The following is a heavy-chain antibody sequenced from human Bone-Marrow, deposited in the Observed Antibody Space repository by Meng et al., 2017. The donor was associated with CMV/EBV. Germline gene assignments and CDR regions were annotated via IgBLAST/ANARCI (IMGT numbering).Heavy chain of an antibody. V-gene: IGHV1-18*04. D-gene: IGHD4-17*01. CDR2: ISAYNGYT. CDR1: GYTCPGYY. Sequence: QVQRGQGGAEVEKPWASVKVCCKASGYTCPGYYMHWVRQAPGQGLEWMGWISAYNGYTRNAQKFQGRVTMTTDTSTSTAYMELRSLTSDDTAVYYCARGSYGRAWGQGTLVTVSS. J-gene: IGHJ5*02. CDR3: ARGSYGRA.